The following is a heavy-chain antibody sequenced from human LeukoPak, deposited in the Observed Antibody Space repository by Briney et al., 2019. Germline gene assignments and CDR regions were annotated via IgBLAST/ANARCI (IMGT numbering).Heavy chain of an antibody. Sequence: SETLSLTCTVSGGSISSYYWSWLRQPPGKGLDWIGFIDYSGSANINPSLKSRGTLSIDTSRNQFSLKLSSVTAADTAVYYCARAGGSYSFDYWGQGTRVTVSS. D-gene: IGHD1-26*01. CDR3: ARAGGSYSFDY. CDR1: GGSISSYY. CDR2: IDYSGSA. J-gene: IGHJ4*02. V-gene: IGHV4-59*01.